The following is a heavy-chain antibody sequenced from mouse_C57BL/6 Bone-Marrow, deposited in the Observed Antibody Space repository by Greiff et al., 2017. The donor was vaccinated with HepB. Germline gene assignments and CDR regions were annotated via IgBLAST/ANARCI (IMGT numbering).Heavy chain of an antibody. V-gene: IGHV1-4*01. J-gene: IGHJ2*01. CDR2: INPSSGYT. Sequence: VQLQESAAELARPGASVKMSCKASGYTFTSYTMHWVKQRPGQGLEWIGYINPSSGYTKYNQKFKDKATLTADKSSSTAYMQLSSLTSEDSAVYYCAGNGSSFDYWGQGTTLTVSS. CDR1: GYTFTSYT. CDR3: AGNGSSFDY. D-gene: IGHD1-1*01.